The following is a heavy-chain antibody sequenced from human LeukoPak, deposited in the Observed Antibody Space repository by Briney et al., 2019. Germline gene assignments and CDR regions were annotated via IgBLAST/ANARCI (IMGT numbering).Heavy chain of an antibody. CDR3: ARHIATIAAAAVAY. CDR2: ISSSSSYI. J-gene: IGHJ4*02. Sequence: GGSLRLSCAASGFTFSSYSMNWVRQAPGKGLEWVSSISSSSSYIYYADSVKGRFTISRDNAKNSLYLQMNSLRAEDTAVYYCARHIATIAAAAVAYWGQGTLVTVSS. D-gene: IGHD6-13*01. V-gene: IGHV3-21*01. CDR1: GFTFSSYS.